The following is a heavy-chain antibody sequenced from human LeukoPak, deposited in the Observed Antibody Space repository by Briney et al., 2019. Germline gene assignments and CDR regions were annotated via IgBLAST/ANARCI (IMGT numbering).Heavy chain of an antibody. D-gene: IGHD2-2*01. CDR2: INPNSGGT. V-gene: IGHV1-2*02. CDR1: GYTFTGYY. Sequence: ASVKVSFKASGYTFTGYYMHWVRQAPGQGLEWMGWINPNSGGTNYAQKFQGRVTMTRDTSISTAYMELSRLRSDDTAVYYCARERGKNIVVVPAAPYFDPWGQGTLVTVSS. J-gene: IGHJ5*02. CDR3: ARERGKNIVVVPAAPYFDP.